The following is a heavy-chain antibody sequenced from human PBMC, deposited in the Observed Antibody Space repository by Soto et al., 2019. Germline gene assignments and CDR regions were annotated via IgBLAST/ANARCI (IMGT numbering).Heavy chain of an antibody. D-gene: IGHD3-3*01. Sequence: SVKVSCQASGGTFSSYAISWVRQAPGQGLEWMGGIIPIFGTANYAQKFQGRVTITADESTSTAYMELSSLRSEDTAVYYCARAHGYDFWSGFPEDYYYYGMDVWGQGTTVTVSS. V-gene: IGHV1-69*13. CDR3: ARAHGYDFWSGFPEDYYYYGMDV. CDR2: IIPIFGTA. CDR1: GGTFSSYA. J-gene: IGHJ6*02.